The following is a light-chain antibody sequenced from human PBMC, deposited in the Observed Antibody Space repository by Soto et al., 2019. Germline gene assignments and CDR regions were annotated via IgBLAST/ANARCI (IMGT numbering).Light chain of an antibody. CDR1: SSDVGAYNY. Sequence: QSALTQPASVSGSPGQSITISCTGTSSDVGAYNYVSWYQQHPGKAPKLMISEVSKRPSGVSNRFSGSKSGNTASLTISGLQDEDEAHYYCSSFTGSNTVVFGGGTKVTVL. CDR2: EVS. V-gene: IGLV2-14*01. CDR3: SSFTGSNTVV. J-gene: IGLJ2*01.